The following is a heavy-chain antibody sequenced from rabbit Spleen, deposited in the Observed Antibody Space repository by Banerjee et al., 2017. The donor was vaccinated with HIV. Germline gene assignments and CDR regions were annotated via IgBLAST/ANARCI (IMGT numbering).Heavy chain of an antibody. V-gene: IGHV1S45*01. Sequence: LEESGGGLVKPGGTLTLTCTVSGFSFSSNWICWVRQAPGKGLEWIGCINTITGKTVYATWTKGRFTISRASSTTVFLQVTRLTAADTATYFCARDLPEIIGWNFGFWGPGTLVTVS. CDR3: ARDLPEIIGWNFGF. D-gene: IGHD1-1*01. CDR2: INTITGKT. CDR1: GFSFSSNW. J-gene: IGHJ6*01.